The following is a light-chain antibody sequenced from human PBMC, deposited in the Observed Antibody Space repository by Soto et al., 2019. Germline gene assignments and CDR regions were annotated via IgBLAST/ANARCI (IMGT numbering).Light chain of an antibody. J-gene: IGLJ1*01. CDR2: YNS. CDR1: SSNIGAGYD. Sequence: QSVLAQPPSVSGAPGQRVTISCTWSSSNIGAGYDAHWYQHLPGTAPKLLIYYNSNRPSGVPDRFSGSKSDTSASLAITGLQAEDEADYYCQSYDSSLSAYVFGTGTKVTV. CDR3: QSYDSSLSAYV. V-gene: IGLV1-40*01.